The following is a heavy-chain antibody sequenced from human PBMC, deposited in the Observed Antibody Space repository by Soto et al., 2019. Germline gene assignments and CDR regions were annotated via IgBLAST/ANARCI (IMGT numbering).Heavy chain of an antibody. J-gene: IGHJ5*02. CDR1: GFTFSSYA. CDR3: AKGQDSGYDWWENWFDP. Sequence: GGSLRLSCAASGFTFSSYAMSWVRQAPGKGLEWVSAISGSGGSTYYADSVKGRFTISRDNSKNTLYLQMNSLRAEDTAVYYCAKGQDSGYDWWENWFDPWGQGTLVTVSS. D-gene: IGHD5-12*01. CDR2: ISGSGGST. V-gene: IGHV3-23*01.